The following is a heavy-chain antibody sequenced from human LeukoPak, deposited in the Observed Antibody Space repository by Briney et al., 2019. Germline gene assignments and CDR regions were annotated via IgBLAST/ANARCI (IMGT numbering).Heavy chain of an antibody. J-gene: IGHJ4*02. CDR2: ISSSSGTI. CDR1: GFTFSISP. V-gene: IGHV3-48*04. Sequence: GGSLRLSCAASGFTFSISPMHWVRQAPGKGPEWVSYISSSSGTIYYADSVKGRFTISRDNAENSLYLQMNSLRAEDTAVYYCARGPGSGHYFDYWGQGTLVTVSS. CDR3: ARGPGSGHYFDY. D-gene: IGHD2-15*01.